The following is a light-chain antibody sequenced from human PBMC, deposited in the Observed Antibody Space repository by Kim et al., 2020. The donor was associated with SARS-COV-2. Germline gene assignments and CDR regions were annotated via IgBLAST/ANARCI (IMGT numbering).Light chain of an antibody. CDR1: TSNIGAGYD. V-gene: IGLV1-40*01. Sequence: VTISCTGTTSNIGAGYDVHWYQQLPGTAPKLLISYSTNRPSGVPDRFSGSKSGTSASLAITGLQPEDEADYYCQSYDSSLSGFLVFGGGTQLTVL. CDR2: YST. J-gene: IGLJ2*01. CDR3: QSYDSSLSGFLV.